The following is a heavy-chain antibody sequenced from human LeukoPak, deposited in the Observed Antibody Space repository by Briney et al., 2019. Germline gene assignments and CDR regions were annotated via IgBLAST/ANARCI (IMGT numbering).Heavy chain of an antibody. Sequence: SETLSLTCTVSGGSISSYYWSWIRQPPGKGLEWIGYIYYSGSTNYNPSLKSRVTISVDTSKNQFSLKLSSVTAADTAVYYCARGAPSLVGAGDALDIWGQGTMVTVSS. CDR3: ARGAPSLVGAGDALDI. CDR1: GGSISSYY. D-gene: IGHD1-26*01. V-gene: IGHV4-59*01. CDR2: IYYSGST. J-gene: IGHJ3*02.